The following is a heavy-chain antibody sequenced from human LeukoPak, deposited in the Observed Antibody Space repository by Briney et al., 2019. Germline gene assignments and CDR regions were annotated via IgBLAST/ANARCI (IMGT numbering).Heavy chain of an antibody. CDR2: MNPKSGDA. Sequence: VASVKVSCKASGYTFTTYDINWVRQAAGQGFEWMGWMNPKSGDAGYADKFQGRVAITRDTSINTAYLELSALTSDDTAVYYCARGPFGNCGGGPCHFRDIDNWYEPWGEGTLVTVSS. D-gene: IGHD2-21*01. CDR1: GYTFTTYD. CDR3: ARGPFGNCGGGPCHFRDIDNWYEP. V-gene: IGHV1-8*03. J-gene: IGHJ5*02.